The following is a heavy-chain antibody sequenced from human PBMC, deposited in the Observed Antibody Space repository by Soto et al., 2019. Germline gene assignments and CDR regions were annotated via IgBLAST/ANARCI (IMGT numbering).Heavy chain of an antibody. V-gene: IGHV6-1*01. CDR1: GDSVSSNSAA. Sequence: SQAISLTYVISGDSVSSNSAAWNWIRQSPSRGLEWLGRTYYRSKWYNDYAISVKSRITINPDTSKNQFYLQLNSVTPEDTAVYYCARFLLAVAATLDSFVIWGEGPMVTV. J-gene: IGHJ3*02. CDR2: TYYRSKWYN. CDR3: ARFLLAVAATLDSFVI. D-gene: IGHD6-19*01.